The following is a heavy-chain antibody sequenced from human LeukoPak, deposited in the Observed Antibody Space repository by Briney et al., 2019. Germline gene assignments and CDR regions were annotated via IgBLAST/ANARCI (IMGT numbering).Heavy chain of an antibody. CDR1: GYTLTELS. Sequence: ASVKVSCKVSGYTLTELSMHWVRQAPGKGLEWMGGFDPEDGETIYARKFQGRVTMTEDTSTDTAYMELSSLRSEDTAVYYCATAGDSSGYYPQWFDPWGQGTLVTVSS. CDR2: FDPEDGET. D-gene: IGHD3-22*01. V-gene: IGHV1-24*01. J-gene: IGHJ5*02. CDR3: ATAGDSSGYYPQWFDP.